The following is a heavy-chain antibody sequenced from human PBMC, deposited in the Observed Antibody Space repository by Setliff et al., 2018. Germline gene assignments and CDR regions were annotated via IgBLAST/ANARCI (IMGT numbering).Heavy chain of an antibody. V-gene: IGHV1-2*02. CDR2: INPNSGDT. Sequence: ASVKVSCKASGYTFTGYYMHWVRQAPGQGLEWMGWINPNSGDTNYAQNFQGRVTMTRDTSINTVYMDLSGLTSDDTAVYYCARAYYDILTGRSENYFDYWGQGSLVTVSS. CDR3: ARAYYDILTGRSENYFDY. CDR1: GYTFTGYY. D-gene: IGHD3-9*01. J-gene: IGHJ4*02.